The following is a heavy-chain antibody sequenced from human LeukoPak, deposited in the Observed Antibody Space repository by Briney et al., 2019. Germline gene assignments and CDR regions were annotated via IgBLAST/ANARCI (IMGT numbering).Heavy chain of an antibody. D-gene: IGHD1-7*01. CDR3: ARTGTPDAFDI. J-gene: IGHJ3*02. CDR1: RFTFSSYS. Sequence: PGGSLRLSCAASRFTFSSYSMNWVRQAPGKGLEWVSSISSSSSYIYYADSVKGRFTISRDNAKNSLYLRMNSLRAEDTAVYYCARTGTPDAFDIWGQGTMVTVSS. CDR2: ISSSSSYI. V-gene: IGHV3-21*01.